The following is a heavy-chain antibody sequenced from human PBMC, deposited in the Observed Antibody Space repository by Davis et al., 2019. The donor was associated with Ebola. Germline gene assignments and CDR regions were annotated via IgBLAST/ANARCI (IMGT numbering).Heavy chain of an antibody. CDR1: GFTFTSYA. D-gene: IGHD5-24*01. CDR2: ISYDGSDK. Sequence: PGGSLRLSCAASGFTFTSYAMHWVRQAPGKGLEWVAVISYDGSDKYYADSVKGRFTISRDNSKNTLYLQMNSLRAEDTAVYYCARDGAEMTTGDLYYYYYGMDVWGKGTTVTVSS. CDR3: ARDGAEMTTGDLYYYYYGMDV. J-gene: IGHJ6*04. V-gene: IGHV3-30*04.